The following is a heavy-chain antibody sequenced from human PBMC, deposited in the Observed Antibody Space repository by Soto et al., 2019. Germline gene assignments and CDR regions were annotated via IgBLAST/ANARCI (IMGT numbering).Heavy chain of an antibody. Sequence: ASVKVSCKASGYTFTGYYMHWVRQAPGQGLEWMGWINPNSGGTNYAQKFQGWVTMTRDTSSSTAYMELSRLRSDDTAVYYCARGGRTALYYYYYGMDVWGQGTTVTVSS. CDR2: INPNSGGT. D-gene: IGHD5-18*01. CDR1: GYTFTGYY. V-gene: IGHV1-2*04. J-gene: IGHJ6*02. CDR3: ARGGRTALYYYYYGMDV.